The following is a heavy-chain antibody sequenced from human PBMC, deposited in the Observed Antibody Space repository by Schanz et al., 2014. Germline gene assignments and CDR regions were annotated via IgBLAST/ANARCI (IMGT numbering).Heavy chain of an antibody. J-gene: IGHJ4*02. Sequence: QGQLVQSGPEVKEPGASVKVSCEASRYTFTSYGISWVRQAPGQGLEWMGWISPYNGNTNYAQKLQGRVTMTADTSTSTAYMDLRSLRSDDTAVYYCARGGYSSGWDDRDIAHCDYWGQGTLVTVSS. CDR2: ISPYNGNT. CDR3: ARGGYSSGWDDRDIAHCDY. CDR1: RYTFTSYG. D-gene: IGHD6-19*01. V-gene: IGHV1-18*01.